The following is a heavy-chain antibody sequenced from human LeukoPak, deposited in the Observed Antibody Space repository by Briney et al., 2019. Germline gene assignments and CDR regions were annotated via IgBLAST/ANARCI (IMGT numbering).Heavy chain of an antibody. CDR1: GGSISGYY. Sequence: SETLSLTCTVSGGSISGYYWSWIRQPAGKGLEWIGRIYTSGSTNYNPSLKSRVTMSVDTSKNQFSLKLSSVTAADTAVYYCARDSGIVVAGGIIYWGQGTLVTVSS. CDR2: IYTSGST. V-gene: IGHV4-4*07. CDR3: ARDSGIVVAGGIIY. J-gene: IGHJ4*02. D-gene: IGHD6-19*01.